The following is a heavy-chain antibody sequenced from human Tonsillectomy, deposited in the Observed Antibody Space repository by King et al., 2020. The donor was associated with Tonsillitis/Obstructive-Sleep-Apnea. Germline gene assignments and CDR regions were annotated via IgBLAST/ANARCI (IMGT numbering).Heavy chain of an antibody. CDR3: AHMYYDFWSGYGYYYYSYMDV. J-gene: IGHJ6*03. V-gene: IGHV2-5*02. Sequence: TLKESGPTLVKPTQTLTLTCTFSGFSLSTSGVGVGWIRQPPGKALEWLALIYWDDDKRYSPSLKSRLPITKDTSKNQVVLTMTNMDPVDTATYYCAHMYYDFWSGYGYYYYSYMDVWGKGTTVTVSS. D-gene: IGHD3-3*01. CDR1: GFSLSTSGVG. CDR2: IYWDDDK.